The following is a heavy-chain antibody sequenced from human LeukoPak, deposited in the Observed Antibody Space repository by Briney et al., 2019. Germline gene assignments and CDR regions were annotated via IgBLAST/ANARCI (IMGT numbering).Heavy chain of an antibody. V-gene: IGHV3-7*01. J-gene: IGHJ4*02. CDR2: IKKDGSEK. D-gene: IGHD3-3*01. CDR1: GFTFSRYW. Sequence: PGGSLRLSCAASGFTFSRYWMNWVRQAPGKGLEWVANIKKDGSEKYYVDSVKGRFTISRDNAENSLFLQMNSLRAEDTAVYYCFGSGEANWGQGTLVTVSS. CDR3: FGSGEAN.